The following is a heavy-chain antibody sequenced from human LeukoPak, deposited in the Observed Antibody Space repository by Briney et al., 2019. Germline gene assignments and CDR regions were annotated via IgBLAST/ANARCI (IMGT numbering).Heavy chain of an antibody. J-gene: IGHJ3*02. CDR3: ARDSGWFGESDAFDI. Sequence: GASLKVSCKASGYTFTGYYMHWVRQSPGQRLEWMGWINPNSATTNYAKKFQGRVTMPRDTSISTAYMERTRLRSDYTAVYYCARDSGWFGESDAFDIWGQGTMVTVSS. D-gene: IGHD3-10*01. CDR2: INPNSATT. V-gene: IGHV1-2*02. CDR1: GYTFTGYY.